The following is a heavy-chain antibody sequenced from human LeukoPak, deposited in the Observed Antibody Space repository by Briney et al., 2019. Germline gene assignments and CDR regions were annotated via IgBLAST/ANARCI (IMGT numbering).Heavy chain of an antibody. V-gene: IGHV4-39*01. CDR2: IYYTGST. J-gene: IGHJ6*02. CDR3: ARLRLSGYCSGTSCFNYYYYGMDV. CDR1: GGSISSSSYY. D-gene: IGHD2-2*01. Sequence: SETLSPTRTVSGGSISSSSYYWGWLRQPPGKGLEWIGSIYYTGSTYYNPSLKSRVTISVDTSKNQFSLKLSSVTAADTAVYYCARLRLSGYCSGTSCFNYYYYGMDVWGQGTTVTVSS.